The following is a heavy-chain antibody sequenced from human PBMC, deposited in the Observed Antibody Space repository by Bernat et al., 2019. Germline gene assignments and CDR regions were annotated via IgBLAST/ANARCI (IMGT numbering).Heavy chain of an antibody. J-gene: IGHJ4*02. Sequence: QVQLVESGGGVVQPGGSLRLSCAASGFTFSSYAMHWVRQAPGKGLEWVAVISYDGSNKYYADSVKGRFTISRDNSKNTLYLQMNSLRAEDTAVYYCARDHNYYGSENLLFDYWGQGTLVTVSS. D-gene: IGHD3-10*01. CDR3: ARDHNYYGSENLLFDY. CDR1: GFTFSSYA. V-gene: IGHV3-30*01. CDR2: ISYDGSNK.